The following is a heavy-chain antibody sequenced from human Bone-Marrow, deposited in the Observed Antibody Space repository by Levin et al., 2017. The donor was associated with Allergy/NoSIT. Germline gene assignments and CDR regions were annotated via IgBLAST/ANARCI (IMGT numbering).Heavy chain of an antibody. Sequence: ASVKVSCKVSGYSLTDLSIHWVRQTPGKGLEWMGGFDRENGEAVFAQRFQGRVTVTEDTSTNTAYMVLSSLRSDDTAVYYCVRAIAVGARDYWGQGTLVSVYS. D-gene: IGHD2-15*01. CDR3: VRAIAVGARDY. J-gene: IGHJ4*02. V-gene: IGHV1-24*01. CDR2: FDRENGEA. CDR1: GYSLTDLS.